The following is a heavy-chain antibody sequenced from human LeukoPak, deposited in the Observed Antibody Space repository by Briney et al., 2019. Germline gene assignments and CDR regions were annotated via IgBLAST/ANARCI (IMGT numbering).Heavy chain of an antibody. Sequence: PTASVKVSCKASGYTFTSYGISWVRQAPGQGLEWMGWISAYNGNTNYAQKLQGRVTMTTDTSTSTAYMELRSLRSDDTAVYYCARVPPQYYYDSSGYYDWGQGTLVTVSS. CDR1: GYTFTSYG. CDR3: ARVPPQYYYDSSGYYD. J-gene: IGHJ4*02. D-gene: IGHD3-22*01. V-gene: IGHV1-18*01. CDR2: ISAYNGNT.